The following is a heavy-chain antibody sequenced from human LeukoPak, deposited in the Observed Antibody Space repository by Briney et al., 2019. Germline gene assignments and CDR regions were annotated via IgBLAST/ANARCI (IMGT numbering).Heavy chain of an antibody. D-gene: IGHD6-19*01. CDR1: GFTFTCSA. Sequence: SVKVSCKASGFTFTCSAVQWVRQARGQRLEWIGWIVVGSGNTNYAQKFQERGTITRDMSTSTAYMELSSLRSEDTAVYYCAADTSLYSSGWYSGTVDYWGQGTLVTVSS. CDR3: AADTSLYSSGWYSGTVDY. V-gene: IGHV1-58*01. CDR2: IVVGSGNT. J-gene: IGHJ4*02.